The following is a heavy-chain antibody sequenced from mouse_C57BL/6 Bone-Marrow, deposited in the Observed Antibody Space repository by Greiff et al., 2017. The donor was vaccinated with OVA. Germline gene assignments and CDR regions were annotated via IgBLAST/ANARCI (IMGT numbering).Heavy chain of an antibody. CDR2: ISDGGSYT. V-gene: IGHV5-4*03. D-gene: IGHD2-10*02. Sequence: EVKLMESGGGLVKPGGSLKLSCAASGFTFSSYAMSWVRQTPEKRLEWVATISDGGSYTYYPDNVKGRFTISRDNAKNNLYLQMSHLKSEDTAMYYCARKDSIYAMDYWGQGTSGTVSS. CDR1: GFTFSSYA. CDR3: ARKDSIYAMDY. J-gene: IGHJ4*01.